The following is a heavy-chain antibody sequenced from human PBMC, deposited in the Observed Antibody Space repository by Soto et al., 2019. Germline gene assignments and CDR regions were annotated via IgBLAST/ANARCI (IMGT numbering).Heavy chain of an antibody. V-gene: IGHV3-48*02. J-gene: IGHJ6*02. Sequence: EVQLVESGGGLVQPGGSLRLSCAASGFTFSSYSMNWVRQAPGKGLEWVSYISSSSSTIYYADSVKGRFTISRDNAKNPLYLQMNSLRDEDTAVYYCAREQYYDILTGYYNSPYYYGMDVWGQGTTVTVSS. CDR2: ISSSSSTI. D-gene: IGHD3-9*01. CDR3: AREQYYDILTGYYNSPYYYGMDV. CDR1: GFTFSSYS.